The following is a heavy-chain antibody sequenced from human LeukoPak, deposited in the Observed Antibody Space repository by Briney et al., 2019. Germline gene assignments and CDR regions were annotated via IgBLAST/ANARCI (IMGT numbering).Heavy chain of an antibody. CDR2: ISWNSGSI. J-gene: IGHJ4*02. V-gene: IGHV3-9*01. CDR1: GFTFDDYA. Sequence: GGSLRLSCAASGFTFDDYAMHWVRQAPGKGLEWVSGISWNSGSIGYADSVKGRFTISRDNAKNSLYLQMNSLRAEDTALYYCARDGLNGNWGQGTLVTVSS. CDR3: ARDGLNGN. D-gene: IGHD1-26*01.